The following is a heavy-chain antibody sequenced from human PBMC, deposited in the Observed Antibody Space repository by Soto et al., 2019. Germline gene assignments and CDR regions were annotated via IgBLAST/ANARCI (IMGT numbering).Heavy chain of an antibody. D-gene: IGHD1-1*01. CDR3: ARDTGTHHFDY. Sequence: GGSLRLSCAASGFTFSSYAMHWVRQAPGKGLEWVAVISYDGSNKYYADSVEGRFTISRDNSKNTLYLQMNSLRAEDTAVYYCARDTGTHHFDYWGQGTLVTVSS. CDR2: ISYDGSNK. J-gene: IGHJ4*02. V-gene: IGHV3-30-3*01. CDR1: GFTFSSYA.